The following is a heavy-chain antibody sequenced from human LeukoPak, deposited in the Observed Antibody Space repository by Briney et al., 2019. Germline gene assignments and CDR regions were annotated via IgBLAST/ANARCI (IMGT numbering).Heavy chain of an antibody. Sequence: GGSLRLSCAASGFTFSTYWMHWVRQVPGKGLLWVSRINDVSGSTYADSVKGRFTISRDNVKNMLYLQMNSLRAEDTAVYYCAKIYFDWLPQDYWGQGTLVTVSS. CDR2: INDVSGS. V-gene: IGHV3-74*01. CDR3: AKIYFDWLPQDY. D-gene: IGHD3-9*01. J-gene: IGHJ4*02. CDR1: GFTFSTYW.